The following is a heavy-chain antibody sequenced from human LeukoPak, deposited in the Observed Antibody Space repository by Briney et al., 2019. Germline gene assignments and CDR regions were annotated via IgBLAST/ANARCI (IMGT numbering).Heavy chain of an antibody. CDR1: GGSFSNYY. D-gene: IGHD3-10*01. V-gene: IGHV4-34*01. CDR2: INQSGNT. Sequence: SETLSLTCAVYGGSFSNYYWSWIRQPPGKGLEWIGEINQSGNTNCNPSLKSRVTISVDTSKNQFSLKLSSVTAADTAVYYCARLPLWFGESPLEDWGQGTLVTVSS. J-gene: IGHJ4*02. CDR3: ARLPLWFGESPLED.